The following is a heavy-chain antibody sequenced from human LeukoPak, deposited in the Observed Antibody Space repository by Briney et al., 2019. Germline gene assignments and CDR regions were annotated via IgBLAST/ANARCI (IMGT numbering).Heavy chain of an antibody. CDR1: GFTFSSYG. J-gene: IGHJ4*02. D-gene: IGHD5-12*01. CDR2: ISYDGSNK. CDR3: ARIPAVYSGYFDY. V-gene: IGHV3-30*03. Sequence: GRSLRLSCAASGFTFSSYGMHWVRQAPGKGLEWVAVISYDGSNKYYADSVKGRFTISRDNSKNTLYLQMNSLRAEDTAVYYCARIPAVYSGYFDYWGQGTLVTVSS.